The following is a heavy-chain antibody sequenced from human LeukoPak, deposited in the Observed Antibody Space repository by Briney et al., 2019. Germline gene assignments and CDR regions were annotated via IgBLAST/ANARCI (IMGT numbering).Heavy chain of an antibody. CDR2: ISYDGSNK. CDR1: GFTFSSYG. D-gene: IGHD3-3*01. V-gene: IGHV3-30*03. CDR3: APPPHITIFGVVIADY. Sequence: GGSLRLSCAASGFTFSSYGMHWVRQAPGKGLEWVAVISYDGSNKYYADSVKGRFTISRDNSKNTLYLQMNSLRAEDTAVYYCAPPPHITIFGVVIADYWGQGTLVTASS. J-gene: IGHJ4*02.